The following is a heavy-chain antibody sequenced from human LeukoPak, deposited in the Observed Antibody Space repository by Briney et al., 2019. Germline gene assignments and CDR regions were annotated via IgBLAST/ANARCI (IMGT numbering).Heavy chain of an antibody. V-gene: IGHV4-59*01. D-gene: IGHD6-13*01. CDR2: IYYSENT. J-gene: IGHJ4*02. Sequence: SETLSLTCTVSGGSISSYYWSWIRQPPGKGLEWIGYIYYSENTNYNPSLKSRVTISVDTSKNQLSLKLSSVTAADTAVYYCARGGSWYVVDNWGQGTLVTVSS. CDR1: GGSISSYY. CDR3: ARGGSWYVVDN.